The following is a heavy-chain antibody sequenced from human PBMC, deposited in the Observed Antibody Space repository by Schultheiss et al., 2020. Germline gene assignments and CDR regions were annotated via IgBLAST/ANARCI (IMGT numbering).Heavy chain of an antibody. J-gene: IGHJ4*02. CDR1: GYTFTGYY. CDR2: INPNSGGT. CDR3: ARVAEQHLDYYFDY. Sequence: ASVTVSCKASGYTFTGYYMHWVRQAPGQGLEWMGWINPNSGGTNYAQKVQGRVTMTTDTSTSTAYMELRSLRSDDTAVYYCARVAEQHLDYYFDYWGQGTLV. D-gene: IGHD6-13*01. V-gene: IGHV1-2*02.